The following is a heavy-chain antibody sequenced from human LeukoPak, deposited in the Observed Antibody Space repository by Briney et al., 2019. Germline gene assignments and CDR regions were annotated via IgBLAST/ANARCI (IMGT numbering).Heavy chain of an antibody. CDR3: ASNSVGAFTYFGY. D-gene: IGHD1-26*01. J-gene: IGHJ4*02. CDR1: GGTFSSYA. Sequence: SVKVSCKASGGTFSSYAISWVRQAPGQGLEWMGGIIPIFGTANYAQKFQGRVTITTDESTSTAYMELSSLRSEDTAVYYCASNSVGAFTYFGYWGQGTLVTVSS. V-gene: IGHV1-69*05. CDR2: IIPIFGTA.